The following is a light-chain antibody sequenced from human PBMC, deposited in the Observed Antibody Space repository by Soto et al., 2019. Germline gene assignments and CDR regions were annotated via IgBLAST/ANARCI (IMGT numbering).Light chain of an antibody. J-gene: IGKJ3*01. CDR1: QSISSW. V-gene: IGKV1-5*01. CDR3: QQYNSYAFS. Sequence: DIQMTQSPSTLSASVGDRVTMTCRASQSISSWLAWYQQKPGKAPKLLIYDASSLESGVPSRFSGSGSGTEFTLTISSLQPDDFATYYCQQYNSYAFSFGPGTKVDI. CDR2: DAS.